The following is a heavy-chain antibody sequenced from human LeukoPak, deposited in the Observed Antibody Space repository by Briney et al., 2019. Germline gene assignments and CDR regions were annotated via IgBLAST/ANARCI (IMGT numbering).Heavy chain of an antibody. V-gene: IGHV4-31*03. D-gene: IGHD3-22*01. CDR1: GGSISSGGYY. CDR2: IYYSGST. CDR3: ARDPGAYDSSGYYFDYFDY. Sequence: PSETLPLTCTVSGGSISSGGYYWSWIRQHPGKGLEWIGYIYYSGSTYYNPSLKSRVTISVDTSKNQFSLKLSSVTAADTAVYYCARDPGAYDSSGYYFDYFDYWGQGTLVTVSS. J-gene: IGHJ4*02.